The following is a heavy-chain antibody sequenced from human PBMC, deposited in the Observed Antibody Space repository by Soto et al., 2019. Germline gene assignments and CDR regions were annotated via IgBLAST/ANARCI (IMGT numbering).Heavy chain of an antibody. Sequence: GGSLRLSCAASGFTFSNAWMNWVRQAPGKGLEWVGRIKSKTDGGTTDYAAPVKGSFTITRDDSKNTLYLQMNSLKTEDTAVYYCTGCSGWRHIVAGNDAFDIWGQGTMVTVSS. CDR3: TGCSGWRHIVAGNDAFDI. V-gene: IGHV3-15*07. D-gene: IGHD2-21*01. CDR1: GFTFSNAW. J-gene: IGHJ3*02. CDR2: IKSKTDGGTT.